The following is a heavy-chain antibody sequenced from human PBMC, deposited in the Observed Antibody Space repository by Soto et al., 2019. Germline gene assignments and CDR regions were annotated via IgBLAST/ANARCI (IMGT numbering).Heavy chain of an antibody. CDR3: AKDRGGDWYFFDY. J-gene: IGHJ4*02. V-gene: IGHV3-30*18. D-gene: IGHD2-21*02. Sequence: QVQLVESGGGVVQPGRSLRLFCAASRFTFRSYGMHWVRQAPGKGLEWVAIISYDGSNEDYEDSVKGRFTISRDNSKNTLYLQMNSLRAEDTAVYYCAKDRGGDWYFFDYWGQGTLVTVSS. CDR2: ISYDGSNE. CDR1: RFTFRSYG.